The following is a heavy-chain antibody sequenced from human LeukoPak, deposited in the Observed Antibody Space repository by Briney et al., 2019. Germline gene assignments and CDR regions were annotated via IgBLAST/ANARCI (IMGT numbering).Heavy chain of an antibody. Sequence: GASVKVSCKASGYTFTSYDINWVRQATEQGLEWMGWMNPNSANTGYAQKFQGRVTMTRDTSISTAYMELSRLRSDDTAVYYCARVYDYVWGSYRYRLDYWGQGTLVTVSS. CDR3: ARVYDYVWGSYRYRLDY. J-gene: IGHJ4*02. CDR2: MNPNSANT. D-gene: IGHD3-16*02. V-gene: IGHV1-8*01. CDR1: GYTFTSYD.